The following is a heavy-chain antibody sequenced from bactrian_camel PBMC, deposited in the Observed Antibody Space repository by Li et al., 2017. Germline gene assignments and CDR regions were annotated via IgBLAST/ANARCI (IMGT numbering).Heavy chain of an antibody. V-gene: IGHV3S59*01. J-gene: IGHJ6*01. CDR1: GYTYSGHC. CDR2: IGRSGST. D-gene: IGHD3*01. CDR3: AQRARLGTCLLSRADFGY. Sequence: DVQMVESGGGSVQAGGSLRLSCAFSGYTYSGHCMGWFRQAPGKEREGVAIIGRSGSTGYADSVKGRFTISQDNAKNTLRLQMNRLTPEDSAMYYCAQRARLGTCLLSRADFGYWGQGTQVTVS.